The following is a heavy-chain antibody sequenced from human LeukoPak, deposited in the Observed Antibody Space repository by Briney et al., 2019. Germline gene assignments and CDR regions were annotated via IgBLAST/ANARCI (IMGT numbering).Heavy chain of an antibody. Sequence: ASVKVSCKASGYTFTGYYIHWVRQAPGQGLEWVGWINPNSGGTNYAQKFQGRVTMTRDTSISTAYMELSRLRSDDTAVYYCARGGYGDYGVFFWGQGTLVTVSS. CDR1: GYTFTGYY. D-gene: IGHD4-17*01. V-gene: IGHV1-2*02. CDR3: ARGGYGDYGVFF. CDR2: INPNSGGT. J-gene: IGHJ4*02.